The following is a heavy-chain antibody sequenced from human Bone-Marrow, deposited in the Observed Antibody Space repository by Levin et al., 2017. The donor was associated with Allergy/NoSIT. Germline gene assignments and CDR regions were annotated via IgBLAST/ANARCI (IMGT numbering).Heavy chain of an antibody. J-gene: IGHJ4*02. D-gene: IGHD6-6*01. V-gene: IGHV3-30*03. CDR2: ISYDGSNK. Sequence: GGSLRLSCAASGFTFSSYGMHWVRQAPGKGLEWVAVISYDGSNKYYADSVKGRFTISRDNSKNTLYLQMNSLRAEDTAVYYCACIAALAPGDYWGQGTLVTVSS. CDR3: ACIAALAPGDY. CDR1: GFTFSSYG.